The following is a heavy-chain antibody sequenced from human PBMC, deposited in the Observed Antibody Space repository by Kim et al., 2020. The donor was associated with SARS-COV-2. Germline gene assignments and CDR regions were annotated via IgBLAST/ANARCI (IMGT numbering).Heavy chain of an antibody. J-gene: IGHJ4*02. V-gene: IGHV7-4-1*02. D-gene: IGHD3-22*01. CDR3: ARGYDSSGYYFDS. Sequence: YAQGFPGRFVFSLDTSVSTAYLQISSLKAEGTAVYYCARGYDSSGYYFDSWGQGTLVTVSS.